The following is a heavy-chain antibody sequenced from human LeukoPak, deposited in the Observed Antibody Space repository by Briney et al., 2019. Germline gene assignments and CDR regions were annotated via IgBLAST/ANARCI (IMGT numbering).Heavy chain of an antibody. CDR1: GFTFSSYG. D-gene: IGHD1-14*01. CDR3: AKGVGKEAFDI. CDR2: ISYDGSNK. V-gene: IGHV3-30*18. J-gene: IGHJ3*02. Sequence: QTGGSLRLSCAASGFTFSSYGMHWVRQAPGKGLEWVAVISYDGSNKYYADSVKGRFTISRDNSKNTLYLQMNSLRAEDTAVYYCAKGVGKEAFDIWGQGTMVTVSS.